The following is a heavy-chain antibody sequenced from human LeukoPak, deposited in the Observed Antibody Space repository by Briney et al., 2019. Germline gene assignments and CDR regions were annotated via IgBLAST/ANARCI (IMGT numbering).Heavy chain of an antibody. CDR1: GGSISSYY. J-gene: IGHJ6*03. D-gene: IGHD2-8*01. CDR3: ARDNKEVYANYYYYCMDV. Sequence: PSETLSLTCTVSGGSISSYYWSWIRQPAGKGLEWIGRIYTSGSTNYNPSLKSRVTMSVDTSKNQFSLKLSSVTAADTAVYYCARDNKEVYANYYYYCMDVWGKGTTVTVSS. V-gene: IGHV4-4*07. CDR2: IYTSGST.